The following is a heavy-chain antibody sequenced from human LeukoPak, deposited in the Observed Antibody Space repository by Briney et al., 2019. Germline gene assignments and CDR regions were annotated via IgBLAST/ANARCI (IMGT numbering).Heavy chain of an antibody. Sequence: GGSLRLSCAASGFTVSSYWMSWVRQAPGKGLEWAANIKQDGSEKYYVDSVKGRFTISRDNAKNSLYLQMNSLRAEDTAVYYCARGPGGYSYNYYYYYGMDVWGQETTVTVSS. D-gene: IGHD5-18*01. CDR3: ARGPGGYSYNYYYYYGMDV. V-gene: IGHV3-7*01. J-gene: IGHJ6*02. CDR1: GFTVSSYW. CDR2: IKQDGSEK.